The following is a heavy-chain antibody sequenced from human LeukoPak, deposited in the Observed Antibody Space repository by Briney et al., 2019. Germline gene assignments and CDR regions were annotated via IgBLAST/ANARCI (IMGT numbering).Heavy chain of an antibody. CDR2: INQDGSEE. J-gene: IGHJ4*02. Sequence: GGSLRLSCAASGFTFSNYWMTWVRQAPGKGLVWVAHINQDGSEEHYMDSVKARFTISRDNAENSLSLQMNSLRAEDTAVYYCVRDGGVSGYDLLDYWGQGTLVTVSS. CDR3: VRDGGVSGYDLLDY. V-gene: IGHV3-7*01. CDR1: GFTFSNYW. D-gene: IGHD5-12*01.